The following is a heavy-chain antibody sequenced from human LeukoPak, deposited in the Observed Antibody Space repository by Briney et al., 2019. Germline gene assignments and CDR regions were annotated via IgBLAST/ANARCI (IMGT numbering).Heavy chain of an antibody. V-gene: IGHV3-48*01. CDR2: ISYTTTAI. D-gene: IGHD1-26*01. Sequence: GGSLRLSCTASGYIFSDYSMHWVRQTPGKGLEWISYISYTTTAIYYADSVKGRFTISRDNSKNTLYLQMNSLRAEDTAVYYCARTPGFGGSSPYWGQGTLVTVSS. J-gene: IGHJ4*02. CDR3: ARTPGFGGSSPY. CDR1: GYIFSDYS.